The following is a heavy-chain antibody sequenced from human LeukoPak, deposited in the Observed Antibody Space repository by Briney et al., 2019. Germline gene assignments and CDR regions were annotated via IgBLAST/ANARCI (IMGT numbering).Heavy chain of an antibody. D-gene: IGHD6-19*01. CDR3: ARPSAVAGVFDY. CDR1: GYTFTSYG. J-gene: IGHJ4*02. V-gene: IGHV1-18*01. Sequence: ASVKVSCKASGYTFTSYGISWVRQAPGQGLEWMGWISAYNGNTNYAQKLQGRVTMTTDTSTSAAYMELRSLRSDDTAVYYCARPSAVAGVFDYWGQGTLVTVSS. CDR2: ISAYNGNT.